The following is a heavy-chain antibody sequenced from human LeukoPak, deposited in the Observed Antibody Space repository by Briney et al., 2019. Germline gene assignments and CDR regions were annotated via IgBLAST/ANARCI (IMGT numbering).Heavy chain of an antibody. CDR2: INGRGDGT. CDR3: AKDRPNGLDY. CDR1: GFTFINYA. J-gene: IGHJ4*02. V-gene: IGHV3-23*01. Sequence: PGGSLRLSCEVSGFTFINYAMTWVRQAPGKGLEWVSGINGRGDGTCYADSVKGRFTVSRDNSKNTVYLQIDSLRAGDTAVYYCAKDRPNGLDYWGQGTLVTVSS.